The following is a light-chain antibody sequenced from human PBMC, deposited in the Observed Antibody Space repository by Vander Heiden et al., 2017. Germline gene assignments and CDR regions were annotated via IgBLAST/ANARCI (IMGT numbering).Light chain of an antibody. CDR3: SSYTSSRTYV. Sequence: QSALSQPAPVSGSRGPPITISCPGTSSDVGGYDHVSWYQQHPGKAPILMIYEVSERPAGVSNRFSGSKAGNTASLTISGLQTEDEADYYCSSYTSSRTYVFGTGTKVTVL. CDR2: EVS. J-gene: IGLJ1*01. V-gene: IGLV2-14*01. CDR1: SSDVGGYDH.